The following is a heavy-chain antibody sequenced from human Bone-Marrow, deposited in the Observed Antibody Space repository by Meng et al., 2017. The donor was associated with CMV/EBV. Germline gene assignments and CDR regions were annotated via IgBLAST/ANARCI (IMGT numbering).Heavy chain of an antibody. CDR3: AKDFAIFGVVIIGVDY. CDR1: GFTFSSYA. D-gene: IGHD3-3*01. Sequence: GESLKISCAASGFTFSSYAMSWVRQAPGKGLEWVSAISGSGGSTYYADSVKGRFTISRDNSKDTLYLQMNSLRAEDTAVYYCAKDFAIFGVVIIGVDYWGHGTLVTVPS. V-gene: IGHV3-23*01. J-gene: IGHJ4*01. CDR2: ISGSGGST.